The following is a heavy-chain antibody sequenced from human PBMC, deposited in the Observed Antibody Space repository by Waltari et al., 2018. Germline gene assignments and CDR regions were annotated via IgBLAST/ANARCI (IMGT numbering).Heavy chain of an antibody. CDR3: ASLVVVVAEPYYYYMDV. Sequence: QVQLQESGPGLMKPSETLSLTCTVSGGSISSYYWSWIRQPPGKGLEWIGYIYYSGSTNYNPSLKSRVTISVDTSKNQFSLKLSSVTAADTAVYYCASLVVVVAEPYYYYMDVWGKGTTVTVSS. V-gene: IGHV4-59*01. J-gene: IGHJ6*03. CDR1: GGSISSYY. CDR2: IYYSGST. D-gene: IGHD2-15*01.